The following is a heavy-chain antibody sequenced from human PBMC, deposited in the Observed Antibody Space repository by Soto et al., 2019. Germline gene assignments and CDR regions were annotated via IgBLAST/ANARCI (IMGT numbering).Heavy chain of an antibody. CDR1: GFTFSNAW. CDR2: IKSKTDGGTT. J-gene: IGHJ6*03. V-gene: IGHV3-15*01. D-gene: IGHD3-10*01. Sequence: GGSLRLSCAASGFTFSNAWMSWVRQAPGKGLEWVGRIKSKTDGGTTDYAAPVKGRFTISRDDSKNTLYLQMNSLKTEDTAVYYCTTGSRGKNGSGSYYNEYYYYYYMDVWGKGTTVTVSS. CDR3: TTGSRGKNGSGSYYNEYYYYYYMDV.